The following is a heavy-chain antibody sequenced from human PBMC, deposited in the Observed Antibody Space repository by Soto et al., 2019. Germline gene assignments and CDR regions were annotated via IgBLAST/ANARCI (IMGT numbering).Heavy chain of an antibody. CDR3: AHHTITPATNWFDP. Sequence: QITLKESGPTLVKPTQTLTLTCTFSGFSLTTSGVGVGWIRQPPGKALEWLALIYWNDDKRYTPSLKSRITITKDTSKSQVVLAMTNMDPVDTATYYCAHHTITPATNWFDPWGLGTLDTVAS. V-gene: IGHV2-5*01. CDR1: GFSLTTSGVG. J-gene: IGHJ5*02. CDR2: IYWNDDK. D-gene: IGHD2-2*01.